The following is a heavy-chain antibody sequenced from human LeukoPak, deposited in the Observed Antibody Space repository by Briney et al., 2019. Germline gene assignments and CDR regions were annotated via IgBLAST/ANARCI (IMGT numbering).Heavy chain of an antibody. CDR1: GYTFTTYY. V-gene: IGHV1-46*01. CDR3: ARVLGAHRYGSIDH. J-gene: IGHJ4*02. CDR2: INPSSGSA. Sequence: ASVKVSCEASGYTFTTYYMHWVRQAPGQGLEWMGIINPSSGSASYAQKFQGRVTMTRDTSTSTVYMELSSLRSEDTAIYYCARVLGAHRYGSIDHWGQGTLVTVSS. D-gene: IGHD5-18*01.